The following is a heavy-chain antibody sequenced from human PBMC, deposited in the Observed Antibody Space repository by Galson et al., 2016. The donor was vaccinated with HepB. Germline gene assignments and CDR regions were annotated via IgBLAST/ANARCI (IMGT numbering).Heavy chain of an antibody. D-gene: IGHD3-22*01. CDR2: TYYRSKWYN. V-gene: IGHV6-1*01. Sequence: CAISGDSVSSNSAAWNWIRQSPSGGLEWLGRTYYRSKWYNDYAVSVKSRITINPDTSRNQFSLQLNSVTPEDTAVYYCARDSYYYVGTGYYYYRYFDYWGQGTLVTVSS. CDR3: ARDSYYYVGTGYYYYRYFDY. J-gene: IGHJ4*02. CDR1: GDSVSSNSAA.